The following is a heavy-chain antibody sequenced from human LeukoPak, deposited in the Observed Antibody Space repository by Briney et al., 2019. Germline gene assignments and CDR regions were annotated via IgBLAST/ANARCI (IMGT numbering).Heavy chain of an antibody. Sequence: GGSLRLSCAASGFTLSSCAMSWVRQAPGKGLEWVSAISGSGGSTYYADSVKGRFTISRDNSKNTLCLQMNSLRAEDTAVYYCARQPAGYSYGAGAFDIWGQGTMVTVSS. CDR1: GFTLSSCA. J-gene: IGHJ3*02. V-gene: IGHV3-23*01. CDR2: ISGSGGST. D-gene: IGHD5-18*01. CDR3: ARQPAGYSYGAGAFDI.